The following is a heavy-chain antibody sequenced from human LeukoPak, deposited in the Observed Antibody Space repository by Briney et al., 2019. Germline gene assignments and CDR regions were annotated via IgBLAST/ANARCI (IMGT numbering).Heavy chain of an antibody. J-gene: IGHJ5*02. CDR2: IYYSGST. D-gene: IGHD3-22*01. CDR1: GGSISSYY. V-gene: IGHV4-59*01. Sequence: SETLSLTCTVSGGSISSYYWSWIRQPPGKGLEWIGYIYYSGSTNYNPSLKSRVTISVDTSKNQFSLKLSSVTAADTAVYYCARAEYYYDSSGYYQDWFDPWGQGTLVTVSS. CDR3: ARAEYYYDSSGYYQDWFDP.